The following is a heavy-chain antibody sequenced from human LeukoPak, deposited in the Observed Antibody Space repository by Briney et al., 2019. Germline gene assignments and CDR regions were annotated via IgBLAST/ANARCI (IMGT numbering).Heavy chain of an antibody. J-gene: IGHJ6*03. CDR2: NSGGGETM. Sequence: PGGSLRLSCAASGFTFSSFEMDWVRQAPGKVLEWISYNSGGGETMYYADSVKGRFTISRDNARNSLYLQINSLRAEDTAVYYCARVYQHYMDVWGKGTTVTVSS. D-gene: IGHD2/OR15-2a*01. CDR3: ARVYQHYMDV. CDR1: GFTFSSFE. V-gene: IGHV3-48*03.